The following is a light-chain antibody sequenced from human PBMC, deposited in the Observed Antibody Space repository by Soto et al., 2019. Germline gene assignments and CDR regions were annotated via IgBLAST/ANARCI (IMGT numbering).Light chain of an antibody. Sequence: QSALTQPASVSGSPGQSITISCTGTSSDVGGYNYVSWYQQHPGKAPKLMIYEVSNRPSGVSHHFSASKSGNTASLTISGLQAEDEADYYCSSYTSTSPSIVLGTGTKLTVL. CDR1: SSDVGGYNY. CDR2: EVS. CDR3: SSYTSTSPSIV. V-gene: IGLV2-14*01. J-gene: IGLJ1*01.